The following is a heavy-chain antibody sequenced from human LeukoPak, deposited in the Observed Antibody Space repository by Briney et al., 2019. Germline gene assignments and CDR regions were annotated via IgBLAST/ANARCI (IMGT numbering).Heavy chain of an antibody. CDR2: ISAGGDTP. J-gene: IGHJ4*02. V-gene: IGHV3-23*01. CDR3: AKRRYCSSISCHDFDY. CDR1: GFTFSSYA. Sequence: GGSLRLSCAASGFTFSSYASNWVRQAPGKRLEWVSAISAGGDTPYYADSAKGRFTISRDTSKNPVYLQMNSLRAGDTAVYYCAKRRYCSSISCHDFDYWGQGTLVTVSS. D-gene: IGHD2-2*01.